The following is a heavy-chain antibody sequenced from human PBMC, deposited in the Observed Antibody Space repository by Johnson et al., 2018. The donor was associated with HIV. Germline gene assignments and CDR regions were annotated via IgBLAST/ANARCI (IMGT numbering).Heavy chain of an antibody. CDR2: VNPKGGST. J-gene: IGHJ3*02. V-gene: IGHV3-25*05. CDR3: SKSDVVAAIVGSAFYS. CDR1: QFTFSNYY. Sequence: VQLVESGGGLAKPAWSPRLSCAASQFTFSNYYMNCVRQAPGNGLELVGQVNPKGGSTYLIDSGKDRFKTSRDNAKNTLHLQMNSIKTEATAIDYCSKSDVVAAIVGSAFYSWGQGTMVTVS. D-gene: IGHD2-15*01.